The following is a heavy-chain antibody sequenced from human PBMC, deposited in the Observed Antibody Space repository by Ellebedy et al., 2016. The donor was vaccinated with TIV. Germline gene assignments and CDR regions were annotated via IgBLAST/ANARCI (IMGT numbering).Heavy chain of an antibody. Sequence: AASVKVSCKASGYIFSTYYMHWVRQAPGQGLVWMGMINFSGGRATYAQDGQGRVTMTRDTSTSTVFMELSRLRSEDTAVYYCARMGLKSGSQKSGFDLWGQGTMLTVSS. J-gene: IGHJ3*01. D-gene: IGHD1-26*01. CDR2: INFSGGRA. CDR3: ARMGLKSGSQKSGFDL. V-gene: IGHV1-46*01. CDR1: GYIFSTYY.